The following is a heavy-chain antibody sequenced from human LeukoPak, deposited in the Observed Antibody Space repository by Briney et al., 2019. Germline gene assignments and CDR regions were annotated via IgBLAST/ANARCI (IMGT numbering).Heavy chain of an antibody. J-gene: IGHJ4*02. Sequence: PSETLSLTCTVSGGSISNYYWGWIRQPPGKGLEWIGSIYYSGSTYYNPSLKSRVTISVDTSKNQFSLKLSSVTAADTAVYYCARRSLVGELSGGVGFDYWGQGTLVTVSS. CDR2: IYYSGST. V-gene: IGHV4-39*01. CDR1: GGSISNYY. CDR3: ARRSLVGELSGGVGFDY. D-gene: IGHD3-10*01.